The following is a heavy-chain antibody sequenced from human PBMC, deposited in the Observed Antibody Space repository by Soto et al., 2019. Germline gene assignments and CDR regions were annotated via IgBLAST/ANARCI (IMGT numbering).Heavy chain of an antibody. CDR3: ADGDSNNWFDP. CDR2: INHSGST. D-gene: IGHD3-22*01. V-gene: IGHV4-34*01. J-gene: IGHJ5*02. Sequence: SETLSLTCAVYGGSFSGYYWSWIRQPPGKGLEWIGEINHSGSTNYNPSLKSRVTISVDTSKNQFSLKLSSVTAADTAVYYCADGDSNNWFDPWGQGTLVTVSS. CDR1: GGSFSGYY.